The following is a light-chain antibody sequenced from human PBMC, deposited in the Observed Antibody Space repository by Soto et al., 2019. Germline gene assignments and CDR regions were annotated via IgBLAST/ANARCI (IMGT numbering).Light chain of an antibody. CDR2: WAA. CDR1: QSLLANCINKNC. J-gene: IGKJ2*01. V-gene: IGKV4-1*01. CDR3: QHFFSPPFP. Sequence: DIVMTQSPDSLAVSLGERATINCKSSQSLLANCINKNCLAWYQHKPGQPPKMLILWAATRESGVPDRFSGSGSGTDFTLTISSLQAEDAAVYYCQHFFSPPFPFGQGTKLEIK.